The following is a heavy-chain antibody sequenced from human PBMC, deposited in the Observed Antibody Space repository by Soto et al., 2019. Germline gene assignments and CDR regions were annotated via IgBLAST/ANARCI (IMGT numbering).Heavy chain of an antibody. D-gene: IGHD1-26*01. CDR3: ARGGGSYGRAFDI. V-gene: IGHV4-34*01. CDR1: GGSFSGYY. CDR2: INPVGST. Sequence: SETLSLTCAAFGGSFSGYYLSWIRQPPGKGLEWIGEINPVGSTNYNPSLKRRSTISLGTSNHQFSLKLNSVTAADPAVYYCARGGGSYGRAFDIWGQGTLVTVSS. J-gene: IGHJ3*02.